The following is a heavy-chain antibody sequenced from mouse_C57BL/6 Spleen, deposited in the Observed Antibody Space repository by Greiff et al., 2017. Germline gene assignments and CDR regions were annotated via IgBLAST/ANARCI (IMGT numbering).Heavy chain of an antibody. J-gene: IGHJ2*01. Sequence: QVQLQQPGAELVKPGASVKLSCKASGYTFTSYWMHWVKQRPGRGLEWIGRIDPYSGGTKYNEKFKSKATLTVDKPSSTAYMQLSSLTSEDSAVYYCSLITTVVANYFDYWGQGTTLTVSS. V-gene: IGHV1-72*01. CDR2: IDPYSGGT. D-gene: IGHD1-1*01. CDR3: SLITTVVANYFDY. CDR1: GYTFTSYW.